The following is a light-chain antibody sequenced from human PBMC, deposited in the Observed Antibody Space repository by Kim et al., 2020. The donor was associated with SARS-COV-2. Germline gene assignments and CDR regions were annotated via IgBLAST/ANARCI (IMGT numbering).Light chain of an antibody. CDR3: QQYYSYPLL. CDR2: AAS. Sequence: AIRITQSPSSLSASTGDRVTITCRASQGISSYLAWYQQKPGKAPKLLIYAASTLQSGVPSRFSGSGSGTDFTLTISCLQSEDFATYYCQQYYSYPLLFGGGTKLEIK. V-gene: IGKV1-8*01. J-gene: IGKJ4*01. CDR1: QGISSY.